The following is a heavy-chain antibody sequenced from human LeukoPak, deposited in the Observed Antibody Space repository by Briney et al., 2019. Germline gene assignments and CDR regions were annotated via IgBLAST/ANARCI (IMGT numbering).Heavy chain of an antibody. J-gene: IGHJ3*02. D-gene: IGHD3-9*01. CDR1: GYTFTSYY. V-gene: IGHV1-46*01. CDR3: ARRGPSILTGSQDAFDI. Sequence: GASVKVSCKASGYTFTSYYMHWVRQAPGKGLEWMGIINPSGGSTSYAQKFQGRVTMTRDTSTSTVYMELSSLRSEDTAVYYCARRGPSILTGSQDAFDIWGQGTIVTVSS. CDR2: INPSGGST.